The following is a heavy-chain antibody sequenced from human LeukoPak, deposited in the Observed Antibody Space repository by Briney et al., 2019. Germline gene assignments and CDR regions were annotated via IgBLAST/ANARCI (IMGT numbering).Heavy chain of an antibody. CDR3: ARGFIKLDY. CDR1: GFTFSSYW. CDR2: IKQDGSEK. V-gene: IGHV3-7*01. Sequence: GGSLRLSCAASGFTFSSYWMSWVRQAPGKGLEWVANIKQDGSEKYYVDSVKSRFTISRDNAKNSPYLQMNSLRAEGTAVYYCARGFIKLDYWGQGTLVTVSS. J-gene: IGHJ4*02. D-gene: IGHD1-1*01.